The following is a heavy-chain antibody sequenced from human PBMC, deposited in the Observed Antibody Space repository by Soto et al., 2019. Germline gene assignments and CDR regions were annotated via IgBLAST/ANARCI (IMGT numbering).Heavy chain of an antibody. J-gene: IGHJ4*02. D-gene: IGHD5-12*01. CDR1: GFTFSSYA. CDR2: ISGSGGTT. CDR3: AKGGGVATILDY. Sequence: GGSLRLSCTASGFTFSSYAMNWVRQAPGKGLEWVSGISGSGGTTYYADSVKGRFTISRDNSKNTLYLQMNSLRVEDKAVYRCAKGGGVATILDYWGQGTLVTVSS. V-gene: IGHV3-23*01.